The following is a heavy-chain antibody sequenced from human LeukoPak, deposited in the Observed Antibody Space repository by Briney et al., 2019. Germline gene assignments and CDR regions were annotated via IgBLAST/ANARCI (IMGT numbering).Heavy chain of an antibody. CDR3: ARLWPYYGDYPYFDY. D-gene: IGHD4-17*01. J-gene: IGHJ4*02. CDR2: TYHSGST. Sequence: SETLSLTCAVSGYSISSGYYWGWIRQPPGKGLEWIGSTYHSGSTYYNPSLKSRVTISVDTSKNQFSLKLSSVTAADTAVYYCARLWPYYGDYPYFDYWGQGTLVTVSS. V-gene: IGHV4-38-2*01. CDR1: GYSISSGYY.